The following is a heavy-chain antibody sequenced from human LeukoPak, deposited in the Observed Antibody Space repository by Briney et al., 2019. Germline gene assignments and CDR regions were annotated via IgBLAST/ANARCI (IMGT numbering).Heavy chain of an antibody. CDR3: ARDLRDGYNAFDY. D-gene: IGHD5-24*01. Sequence: GGSLRLSCAASGFTFSSYGMSWVRQAPEKGLEWVSAISGSGDSTYYADSVKGRFTISRDNSKNTLYLQMSSLRAEDTAVYYCARDLRDGYNAFDYWGQGTLVTVSS. CDR2: ISGSGDST. J-gene: IGHJ4*02. V-gene: IGHV3-23*01. CDR1: GFTFSSYG.